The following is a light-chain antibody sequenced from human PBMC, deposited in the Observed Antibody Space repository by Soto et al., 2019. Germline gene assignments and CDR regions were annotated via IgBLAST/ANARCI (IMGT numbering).Light chain of an antibody. CDR1: KQISNN. V-gene: IGKV3-15*01. J-gene: IGKJ1*01. CDR2: DAS. Sequence: VMTHSPATLSVSPGERAILSCRESKQISNNLAWYQQKDGQAPRLLIYDASTRATGIPARFSGSGSGTEFTLTISSLQYEDFAVYYCQQYNYWPPWTFGQGTKVDIK. CDR3: QQYNYWPPWT.